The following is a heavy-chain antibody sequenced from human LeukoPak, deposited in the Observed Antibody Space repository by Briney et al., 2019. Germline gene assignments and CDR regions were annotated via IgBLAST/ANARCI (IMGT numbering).Heavy chain of an antibody. CDR3: ARGWSGSYYSHYYYYMDV. D-gene: IGHD1-26*01. CDR2: IIPNSGGT. J-gene: IGHJ6*03. CDR1: GYTFTGYY. V-gene: IGHV1-2*02. Sequence: ASVKVSCXASGYTFTGYYMHWVRLARGQGLEWMGWIIPNSGGTNYAQKFQGRVTMTRDTSITTAYMELSRLRSDDTAVYYCARGWSGSYYSHYYYYMDVWGKGTTVTVSS.